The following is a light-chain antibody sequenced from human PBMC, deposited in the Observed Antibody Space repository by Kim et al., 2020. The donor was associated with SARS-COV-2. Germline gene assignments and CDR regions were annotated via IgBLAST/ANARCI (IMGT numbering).Light chain of an antibody. CDR3: QQRSNWPIT. CDR2: DAS. CDR1: QTVSSY. J-gene: IGKJ5*01. V-gene: IGKV3-11*01. Sequence: LSPGERATLSFRASQTVSSYLAWYQQKPGQAPRLLIYDASNRATGIPARFIGSGSGTDFTLTISSLEPEDFAVYYCQQRSNWPITFGQGTRLEIK.